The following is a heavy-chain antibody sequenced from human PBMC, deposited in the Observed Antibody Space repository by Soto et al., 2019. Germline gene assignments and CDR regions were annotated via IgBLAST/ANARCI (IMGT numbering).Heavy chain of an antibody. CDR2: ITATFGAV. D-gene: IGHD6-6*01. J-gene: IGHJ5*02. Sequence: QVQLVQSGAEVKKVGSSVKVSCKGSGGTFSSSAMSWMRQAPGQGLEWMGGITATFGAVNYAQKFQGRLTITADEVTDPANMELSSRTSEESAVYYCATDRRTSCVRFDPWGQGTLVSVSS. CDR1: GGTFSSSA. CDR3: ATDRRTSCVRFDP. V-gene: IGHV1-69*12.